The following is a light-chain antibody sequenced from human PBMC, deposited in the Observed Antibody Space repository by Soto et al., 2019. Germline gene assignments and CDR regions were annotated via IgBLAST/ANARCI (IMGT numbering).Light chain of an antibody. V-gene: IGKV3-11*01. CDR2: DAS. Sequence: EIVLTQSPATLSLSPGERATLSCRASQSVSSNLACYQQKPGQAPRLLIYDASNRATGIPARFSGSESGTDFTLTISSLEPEDFAVYYCQQRSNWPYTFGQGTKLEIK. CDR1: QSVSSN. J-gene: IGKJ2*01. CDR3: QQRSNWPYT.